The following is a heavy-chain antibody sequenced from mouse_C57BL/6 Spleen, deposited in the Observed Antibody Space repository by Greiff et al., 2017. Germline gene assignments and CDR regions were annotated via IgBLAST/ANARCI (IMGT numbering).Heavy chain of an antibody. CDR3: ARGDSSY. D-gene: IGHD3-2*01. V-gene: IGHV3-6*01. CDR1: GYSITRGYY. J-gene: IGHJ3*01. CDR2: ISYDGSN. Sequence: ESGPGLVKPSQSLSLTCSVTGYSITRGYYWNWIRQFPGNKLEWMGYISYDGSNNYNPSLKNRISITRDTSKNQFFLKLKSVTTEDTATYYCARGDSSYWGQGTLVTVSA.